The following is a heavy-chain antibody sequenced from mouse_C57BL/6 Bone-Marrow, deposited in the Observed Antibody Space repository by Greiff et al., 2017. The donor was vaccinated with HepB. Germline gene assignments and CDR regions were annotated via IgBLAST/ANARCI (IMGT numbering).Heavy chain of an antibody. J-gene: IGHJ2*01. CDR3: ARKGWLLNFDY. CDR2: INPNNGGT. Sequence: DVQLQESGPELVKPGASVKMSCKASGYTFTDYNMHWVKQSHGKSLEWIGYINPNNGGTSYNQKFKGKATLTVNKSSSTAYMELRSLTSEDSAVYYCARKGWLLNFDYWGQGTTLTVSS. D-gene: IGHD2-3*01. CDR1: GYTFTDYN. V-gene: IGHV1-22*01.